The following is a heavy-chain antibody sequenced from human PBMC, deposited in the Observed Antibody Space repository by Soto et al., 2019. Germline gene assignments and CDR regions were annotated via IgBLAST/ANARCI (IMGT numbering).Heavy chain of an antibody. D-gene: IGHD2-15*01. CDR3: VREGDCSGGSCSIFDY. CDR2: ISYDGSNK. Sequence: QVQLVESGGGVVQPGKSLRLSCAASGFAFSHYPVHWVRQAPGKGLEWVAVISYDGSNKYYEDSVKGRFTIFRDNSKNTLYLQMNSLRDEDTAVYYSVREGDCSGGSCSIFDYWVQGTLVTVSS. V-gene: IGHV3-30-3*01. CDR1: GFAFSHYP. J-gene: IGHJ4*02.